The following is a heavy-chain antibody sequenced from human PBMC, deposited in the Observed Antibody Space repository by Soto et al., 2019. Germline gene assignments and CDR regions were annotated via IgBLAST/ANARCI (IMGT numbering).Heavy chain of an antibody. CDR2: IYYSGST. CDR3: ARSRYSGSYFFDY. J-gene: IGHJ4*02. D-gene: IGHD1-26*01. V-gene: IGHV4-31*03. CDR1: GGSISSGGYY. Sequence: ASETLSLTCTVSGGSISSGGYYWSWIRQHPGKGLEWIGYIYYSGSTYYNPSLKSRVTISVDTSKNQFSLKLSSVTAADTAVYYCARSRYSGSYFFDYWGQGILVTVSS.